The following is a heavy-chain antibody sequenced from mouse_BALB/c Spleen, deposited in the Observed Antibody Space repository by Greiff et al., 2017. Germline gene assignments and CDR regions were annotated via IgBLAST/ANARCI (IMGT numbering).Heavy chain of an antibody. J-gene: IGHJ4*01. CDR1: GFSLTSYD. V-gene: IGHV2-9-2*01. CDR3: VRDVYDGYYSAMDY. CDR2: IWTGGGT. Sequence: VQLQESGPGLVAPSQSLSITCTVSGFSLTSYDISWIRQPPGKGLEWLGVIWTGGGTNYNSAFMSRLSISKDNSKSQVFLKMNSLQTDDTAIYYCVRDVYDGYYSAMDYWGQGTSVTVSS. D-gene: IGHD2-3*01.